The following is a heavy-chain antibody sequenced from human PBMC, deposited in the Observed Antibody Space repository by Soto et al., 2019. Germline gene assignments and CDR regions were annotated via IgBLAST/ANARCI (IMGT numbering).Heavy chain of an antibody. Sequence: PGWSLRLSCAASGFTFSSYAMSWVRQAPGKGLEWVSAISGSGGSTYYADSVKGRFTISRDNSKNTLYLQMNSLRAEDTAVYYCPKGKSGYYYGMDVWGQGTTVTVSS. CDR1: GFTFSSYA. CDR3: PKGKSGYYYGMDV. CDR2: ISGSGGST. V-gene: IGHV3-23*01. J-gene: IGHJ6*02. D-gene: IGHD3-10*01.